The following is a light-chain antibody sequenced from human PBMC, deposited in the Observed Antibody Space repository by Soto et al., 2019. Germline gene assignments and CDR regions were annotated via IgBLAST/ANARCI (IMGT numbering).Light chain of an antibody. Sequence: SVLTQPAFLSGSPGQSITVSCTLTSSDVGVYTHGAWYQQNPGKIPKLGIYEVTSRPSGGASRFSGSKNGNTASPTISGLQAEDEADYYCISYTGSSASYVFGTGTKLTV. CDR2: EVT. J-gene: IGLJ1*01. CDR1: SSDVGVYTH. V-gene: IGLV2-14*01. CDR3: ISYTGSSASYV.